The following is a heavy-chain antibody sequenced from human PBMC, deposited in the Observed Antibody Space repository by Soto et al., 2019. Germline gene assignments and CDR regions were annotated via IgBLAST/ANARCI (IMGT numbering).Heavy chain of an antibody. D-gene: IGHD2-2*01. CDR2: INADGTST. CDR1: GFTFSNSW. V-gene: IGHV3-74*01. CDR3: VKVLARGVGVPRFYFDS. J-gene: IGHJ4*02. Sequence: PGGSLRLSCAASGFTFSNSWMRWVRQVSGKGLEWVSRINADGTSTSYADSVKGRFTISRDNAKNTLYLHVNSLRAEDTAVYYCVKVLARGVGVPRFYFDSWGQGA.